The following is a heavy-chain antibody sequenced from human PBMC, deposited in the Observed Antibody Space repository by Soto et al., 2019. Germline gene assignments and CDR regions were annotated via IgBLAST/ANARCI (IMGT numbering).Heavy chain of an antibody. J-gene: IGHJ4*02. CDR3: ARLRYSYGYQNDY. CDR1: GGSFSGYY. Sequence: SETLSLTCAVYGGSFSGYYWSWIRQPPGEGLEWIGEINHSGSTNYNPSLKSRVTISVDTSKNQFSLKLSSVTAADTAVYYCARLRYSYGYQNDYWGQGTLVTVSS. CDR2: INHSGST. V-gene: IGHV4-34*01. D-gene: IGHD5-18*01.